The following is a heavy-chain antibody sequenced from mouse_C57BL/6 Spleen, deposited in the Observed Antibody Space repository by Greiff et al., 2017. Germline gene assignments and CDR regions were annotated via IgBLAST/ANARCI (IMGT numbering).Heavy chain of an antibody. CDR1: GFTFSSYG. CDR3: ARHETGTDY. J-gene: IGHJ2*01. D-gene: IGHD4-1*01. Sequence: EVNLVESGGDLVKPGGSLKLSCAASGFTFSSYGMSWVRQTPDKRLEWVATISSGGSYTYYPDSVKGRFTISRDNAKNTLYLQMSSLKSEDTAMYYCARHETGTDYWGQGTTLTVSS. CDR2: ISSGGSYT. V-gene: IGHV5-6*01.